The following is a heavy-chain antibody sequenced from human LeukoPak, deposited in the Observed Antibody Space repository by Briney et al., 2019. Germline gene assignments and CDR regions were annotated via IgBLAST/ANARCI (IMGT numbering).Heavy chain of an antibody. CDR1: GFIFSDYS. V-gene: IGHV3-48*01. CDR3: ARDHNWGFDY. Sequence: PGGSLRLSCAASGFIFSDYSMNWVRQAPGKGLEWLSYIGGSTSTISYADSVKGRFTISRDKAKNSLYLQMDSLRAEDTAVYYCARDHNWGFDYWGQGILVAVSS. D-gene: IGHD3-16*01. CDR2: IGGSTSTI. J-gene: IGHJ4*02.